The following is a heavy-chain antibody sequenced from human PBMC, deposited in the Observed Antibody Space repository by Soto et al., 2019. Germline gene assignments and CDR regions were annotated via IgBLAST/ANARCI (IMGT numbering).Heavy chain of an antibody. CDR1: GFTFSSYG. Sequence: QVQLVESGGGVVQPGRSLRLSCAASGFTFSSYGMHWVRQAPGKGLEWVAVIWYDGSNKYYADSVKGRFTISRDNSKNTLYLQMNSLRDEDTAVYYCAKDSYYHDTSGYYTFDSWGQGTLVTVSS. V-gene: IGHV3-33*06. J-gene: IGHJ4*02. CDR2: IWYDGSNK. CDR3: AKDSYYHDTSGYYTFDS. D-gene: IGHD3-22*01.